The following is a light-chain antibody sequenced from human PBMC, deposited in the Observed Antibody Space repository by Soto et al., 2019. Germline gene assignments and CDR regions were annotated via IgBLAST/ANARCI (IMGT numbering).Light chain of an antibody. Sequence: QSALTQPASVSGSPGQSITISCTGTSSDVGGYNYVSWYQQHPGKAPKLMIYDVSNRPSGVSNRFSGSKSGNTASLTISGLQAGDEADYYCSSYTSSLTRVFGTGTNLTVL. CDR3: SSYTSSLTRV. CDR2: DVS. CDR1: SSDVGGYNY. J-gene: IGLJ1*01. V-gene: IGLV2-14*01.